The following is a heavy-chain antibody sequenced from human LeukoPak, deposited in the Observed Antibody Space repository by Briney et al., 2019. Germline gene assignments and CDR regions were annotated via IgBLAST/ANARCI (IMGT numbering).Heavy chain of an antibody. J-gene: IGHJ4*02. CDR1: GFTFSNAW. CDR3: TTDLGYSSSDFDY. CDR2: IKSKTDGGTT. V-gene: IGHV3-15*01. Sequence: GGSLRLSCAASGFTFSNAWMSWVRQAPGKGVEWVGRIKSKTDGGTTDYAAPVKGRFTISRDDSKNTLYLQMNSLKTEDTAVYYCTTDLGYSSSDFDYWGQGTLVTVSS. D-gene: IGHD6-13*01.